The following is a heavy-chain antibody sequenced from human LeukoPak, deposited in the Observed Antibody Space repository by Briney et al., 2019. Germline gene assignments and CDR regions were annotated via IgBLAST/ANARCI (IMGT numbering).Heavy chain of an antibody. V-gene: IGHV3-30*18. CDR3: AKDDAWLQFGD. Sequence: GRSLRLSCAASGFTFSSYGMHWVRQAPGKGLEWVAVISYDGSNKYYADSVKGRFTISRDNSKNMLYLQMHSLRAEDTAVYYCAKDDAWLQFGDWGRGTLVIVSS. J-gene: IGHJ4*02. CDR1: GFTFSSYG. D-gene: IGHD5-24*01. CDR2: ISYDGSNK.